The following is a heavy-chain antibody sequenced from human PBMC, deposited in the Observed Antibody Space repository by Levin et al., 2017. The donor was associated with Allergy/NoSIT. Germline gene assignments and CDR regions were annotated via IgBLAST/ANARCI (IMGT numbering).Heavy chain of an antibody. J-gene: IGHJ1*01. CDR3: ARSAIPSGWLPEFFQH. Sequence: ASVKVSCKTSGYNVNNYDINWVRQAPGQGLQWMGWMKPRTGDTGSTEEFRGRLTMTSEASTGTVYLELSSLKSDDTAVYYCARSAIPSGWLPEFFQHWGQGTLVIVSS. D-gene: IGHD6-19*01. CDR1: GYNVNNYD. V-gene: IGHV1-8*01. CDR2: MKPRTGDT.